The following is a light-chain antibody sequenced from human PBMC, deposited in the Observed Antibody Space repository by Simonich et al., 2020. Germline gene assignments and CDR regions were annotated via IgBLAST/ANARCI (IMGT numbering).Light chain of an antibody. CDR1: SMDVGGYNY. V-gene: IGLV2-11*01. CDR2: DVS. CDR3: CSYAVSYTLV. J-gene: IGLJ2*01. Sequence: QSALTQPASVSGSPGQSITISCTGTSMDVGGYNYVSWYQQHPGKAPKLMIYDVSKRPSGVPDRFSGSKSGNTASLTISGLQAEDEADYYCCSYAVSYTLVFGGGTKLTVL.